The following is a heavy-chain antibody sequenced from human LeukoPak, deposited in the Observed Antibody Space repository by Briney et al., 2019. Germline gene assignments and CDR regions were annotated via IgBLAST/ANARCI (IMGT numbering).Heavy chain of an antibody. J-gene: IGHJ6*02. V-gene: IGHV1-69*13. CDR1: GGTFISYA. CDR3: ARAPFEVAGTGTYYYYGMDV. D-gene: IGHD6-19*01. CDR2: IIPIFGTA. Sequence: ASVKVSCKASGGTFISYAISWVRQAPGQGLEWMGGIIPIFGTANHAQKFQGRVTITADESTSTAYMELSSLRSEDTAVYYCARAPFEVAGTGTYYYYGMDVWGQGTTVTVSS.